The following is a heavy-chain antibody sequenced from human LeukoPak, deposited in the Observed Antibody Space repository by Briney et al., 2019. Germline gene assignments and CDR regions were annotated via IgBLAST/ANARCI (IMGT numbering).Heavy chain of an antibody. CDR1: GFTFSSYG. J-gene: IGHJ5*02. CDR2: IRYDGSNK. CDR3: AKGVYYNWFDP. Sequence: GGSLRLSCAASGFTFSSYGMHWVRQAPGKGLEWVVFIRYDGSNKYYADSVKGRFTISRDNSKNTLYLQMNSLRAEDTAVYYCAKGVYYNWFDPWGQGTLVTVSS. D-gene: IGHD2-21*01. V-gene: IGHV3-30*02.